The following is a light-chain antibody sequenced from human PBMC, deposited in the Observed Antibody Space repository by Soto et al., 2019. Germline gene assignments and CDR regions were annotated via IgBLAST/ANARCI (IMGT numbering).Light chain of an antibody. V-gene: IGLV2-23*01. CDR3: CSYAGSSTDVV. J-gene: IGLJ2*01. CDR2: EGS. Sequence: QSALIQPASVSGSPGQSITISCTGTSSDVGSYNLVSWYQQHPGKAPKLMIYEGSKRPSGVSNRFSGSKSGNTASLTISGLQAEDEADYYCCSYAGSSTDVVFGGGTKVTVL. CDR1: SSDVGSYNL.